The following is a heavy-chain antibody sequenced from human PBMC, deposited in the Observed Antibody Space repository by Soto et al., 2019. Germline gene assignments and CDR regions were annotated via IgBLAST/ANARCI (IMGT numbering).Heavy chain of an antibody. V-gene: IGHV4-59*01. Sequence: PSETLSLTCTVSGGSISSYYWSWIRQPPGKGLEWIGYIYYSGSTNYNPSLNSRVTISVDTSKNQFSLKLSSVTAADTAVYYCARSNYYYYYGMDVWGQGTTVTVSS. CDR1: GGSISSYY. CDR3: ARSNYYYYYGMDV. J-gene: IGHJ6*02. CDR2: IYYSGST.